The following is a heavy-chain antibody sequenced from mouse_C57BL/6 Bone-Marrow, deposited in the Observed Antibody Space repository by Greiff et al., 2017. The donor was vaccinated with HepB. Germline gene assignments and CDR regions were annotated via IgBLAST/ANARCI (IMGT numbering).Heavy chain of an antibody. D-gene: IGHD1-1*01. Sequence: EVMLVESGGGLVQPGGSLKLSCAASGFTFSDYYMYWVRQTPEKRLEWVAYISNGGGSTYYPDTVKCRFTISRDNAKNTLYLQMSRLKSEDTAMYYCARQAVARMDYWGQGTSVTVSS. CDR3: ARQAVARMDY. CDR2: ISNGGGST. J-gene: IGHJ4*01. CDR1: GFTFSDYY. V-gene: IGHV5-12*01.